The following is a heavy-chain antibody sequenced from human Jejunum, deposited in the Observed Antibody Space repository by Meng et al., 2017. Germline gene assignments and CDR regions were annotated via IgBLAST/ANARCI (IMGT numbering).Heavy chain of an antibody. CDR1: GFTFSSYE. D-gene: IGHD5-24*01. Sequence: GESLKISYEASGFTFSSYEMNWVRQAPGKGLEWLSYISRSGATIYYADSVLGRFTISRDDARNSLYLQMNSLLAEDTAVYYCAREREMSTIDYFDYWGQGTLVTVSS. V-gene: IGHV3-48*03. CDR2: ISRSGATI. J-gene: IGHJ4*02. CDR3: AREREMSTIDYFDY.